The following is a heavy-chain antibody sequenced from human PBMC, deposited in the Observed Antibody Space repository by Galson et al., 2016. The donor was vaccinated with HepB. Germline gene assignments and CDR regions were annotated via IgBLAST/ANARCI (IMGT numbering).Heavy chain of an antibody. V-gene: IGHV1-3*04. CDR2: INTGNGAT. CDR3: TLGCSRTFCSPLRYFDL. J-gene: IGHJ2*01. D-gene: IGHD2-2*01. CDR1: GDTFTNYA. Sequence: SVKVSCKASGDTFTNYAVHWVRQAPGQWLEWMGWINTGNGATKYSQKFQGRVTFTRDTSANIAYMELSSLRSVDTAVYYCTLGCSRTFCSPLRYFDLWGRGTLVTVSS.